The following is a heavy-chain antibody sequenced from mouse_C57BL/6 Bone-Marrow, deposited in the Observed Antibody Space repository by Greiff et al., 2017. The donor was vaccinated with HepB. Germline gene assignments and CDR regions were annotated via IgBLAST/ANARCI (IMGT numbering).Heavy chain of an antibody. CDR1: GYAFSSSW. CDR3: ARIVTGTAWFAY. D-gene: IGHD4-1*01. V-gene: IGHV1-82*01. J-gene: IGHJ3*01. CDR2: IYPGDGDT. Sequence: QVQLQQSGPELVKPGASVKISCKASGYAFSSSWMNWVKQRPGKGLEWIGRIYPGDGDTNYNGKFKGKATLTADKSSSTAYMQLSSLTSEDSAVYFFARIVTGTAWFAYWGQGTLVTVSA.